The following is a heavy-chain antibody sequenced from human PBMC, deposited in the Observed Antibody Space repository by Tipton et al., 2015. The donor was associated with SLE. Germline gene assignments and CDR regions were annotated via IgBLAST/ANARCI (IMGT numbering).Heavy chain of an antibody. CDR2: INHSGST. Sequence: TLSLTCAVYGGSFSGYYWTWIRQPPGKGLEWIGEINHSGSTNYNPSLKSRVSISVDMSEDQFSLKLTSVTAADTAVYYCARVGQLWPGVDFDYWGQGILVTVSS. D-gene: IGHD5-18*01. CDR1: GGSFSGYY. CDR3: ARVGQLWPGVDFDY. J-gene: IGHJ4*02. V-gene: IGHV4-34*01.